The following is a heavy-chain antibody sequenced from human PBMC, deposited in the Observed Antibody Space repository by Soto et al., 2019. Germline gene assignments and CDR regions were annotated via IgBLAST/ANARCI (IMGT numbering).Heavy chain of an antibody. Sequence: QVQLQESGPGLVKPSETLSLTCSVSNGSISGFYWTWIRQPPGKILEWIGYIHYSGRTDYNPSHTSRATMSVNTSKNQFSLNLKSITAADTAVYYCVRVGVGIGNHFDSWGRGTLVTVSS. V-gene: IGHV4-59*12. D-gene: IGHD1-26*01. CDR1: NGSISGFY. CDR3: VRVGVGIGNHFDS. J-gene: IGHJ4*02. CDR2: IHYSGRT.